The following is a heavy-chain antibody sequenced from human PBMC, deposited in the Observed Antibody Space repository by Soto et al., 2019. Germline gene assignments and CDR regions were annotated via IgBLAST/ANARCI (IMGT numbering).Heavy chain of an antibody. CDR3: TRGPRSTSTGTGAF. V-gene: IGHV3-74*01. CDR2: INDDGIST. J-gene: IGHJ4*02. Sequence: GGSLRLSCAASGFTFSMYLMHWVRQFPGKGPEWVSRINDDGISTNYADSVKGRFTISRDNAKNTLYLQMNALRVEDTAVYYCTRGPRSTSTGTGAFWGQGTLVTVSS. CDR1: GFTFSMYL. D-gene: IGHD1-1*01.